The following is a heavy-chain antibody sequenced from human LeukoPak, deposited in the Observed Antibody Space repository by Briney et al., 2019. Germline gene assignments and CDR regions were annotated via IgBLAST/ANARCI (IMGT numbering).Heavy chain of an antibody. CDR3: AREKEYYLGSSGHYYFDY. CDR1: GGSFSGYY. D-gene: IGHD3-22*01. J-gene: IGHJ4*02. V-gene: IGHV4-34*09. Sequence: SETLSLTCAVYGGSFSGYYWSWIRQPPGKGLEWIGEINHSGSTNYNPSLKSRVTISVDTSKNQFSLKLSSVTAADTAVYYCAREKEYYLGSSGHYYFDYWGQGTLVTVSS. CDR2: INHSGST.